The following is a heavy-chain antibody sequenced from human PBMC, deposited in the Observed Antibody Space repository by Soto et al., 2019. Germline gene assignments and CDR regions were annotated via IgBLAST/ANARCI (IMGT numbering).Heavy chain of an antibody. Sequence: SPTFTVSGRSINSSSYYCRWISQPPGKGLECIGSIYYSGITYYDPSLKSRVPISVDKSKNQFSLKLSSVTAADTAVYCCASLGTTVTTFDYWGQATLVTISS. J-gene: IGHJ4*02. D-gene: IGHD4-4*01. V-gene: IGHV4-39*07. CDR1: GRSINSSSYY. CDR3: ASLGTTVTTFDY. CDR2: IYYSGIT.